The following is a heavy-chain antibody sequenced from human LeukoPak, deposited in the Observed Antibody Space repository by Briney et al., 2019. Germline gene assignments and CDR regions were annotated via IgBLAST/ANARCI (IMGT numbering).Heavy chain of an antibody. D-gene: IGHD1-26*01. V-gene: IGHV3-30*19. J-gene: IGHJ5*02. CDR3: ARGGYRWEPYNWFDP. CDR2: ISYDGSNK. Sequence: GGSLRLSCAASGFTFSSYGMHWVRQAPGKGLEWVAVISYDGSNKYYADSVKGRFTISRDNSKNTLYLQMNSLRAEDTAVYYCARGGYRWEPYNWFDPWGQGTLVTVSS. CDR1: GFTFSSYG.